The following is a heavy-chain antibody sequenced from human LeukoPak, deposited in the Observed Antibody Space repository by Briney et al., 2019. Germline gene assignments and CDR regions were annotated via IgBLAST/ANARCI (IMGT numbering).Heavy chain of an antibody. CDR2: ICTSGNT. D-gene: IGHD5-18*01. V-gene: IGHV4-4*07. CDR3: ARGYNYGYCDY. Sequence: SETLSLTCTVSGGSISGYYWTWIRQPAGKGLEWIGRICTSGNTNYNPSLQSRVTMSVDTSNYQFSLKLSSVTAADTAVYYCARGYNYGYCDYWGQGTLVTVSS. J-gene: IGHJ4*02. CDR1: GGSISGYY.